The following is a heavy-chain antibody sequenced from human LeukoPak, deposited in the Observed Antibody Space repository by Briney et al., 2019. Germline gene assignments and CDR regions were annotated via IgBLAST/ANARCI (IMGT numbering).Heavy chain of an antibody. V-gene: IGHV3-30*18. J-gene: IGHJ4*02. CDR1: GFTFSSYG. D-gene: IGHD1-20*01. Sequence: GRSLRLSCAASGFTFSSYGMHWVRQAPGKGLEWVAVISYDGSNKYYADSVKGRFTISRDNSKNTLYLQMNSLRAEDTAVYYCAKHGYNWNDAPDYWGQGTLVTVSS. CDR2: ISYDGSNK. CDR3: AKHGYNWNDAPDY.